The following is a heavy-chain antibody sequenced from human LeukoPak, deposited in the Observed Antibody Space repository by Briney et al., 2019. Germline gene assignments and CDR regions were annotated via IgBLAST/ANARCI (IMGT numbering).Heavy chain of an antibody. J-gene: IGHJ4*02. Sequence: SQTLSLTCAISGDSVSGNRVAWNWIRQSPSRGLEWLGRTYYRSKWYYDYAVSVKSRITINPDTSKNQFSLKLSSVTAADTAVYCCANTDYGDYVLMGWGQGTLVTVSS. CDR3: ANTDYGDYVLMG. V-gene: IGHV6-1*01. D-gene: IGHD4-17*01. CDR2: TYYRSKWYY. CDR1: GDSVSGNRVA.